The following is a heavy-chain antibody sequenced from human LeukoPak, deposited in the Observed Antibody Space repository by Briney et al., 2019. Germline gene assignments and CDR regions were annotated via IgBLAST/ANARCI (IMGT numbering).Heavy chain of an antibody. CDR3: ATLSLYGSGSYYTPSWFDP. CDR2: ISAYNGNT. Sequence: ASVKVSCKASGGTFSSYAISWVRQAPGQGLEWMGWISAYNGNTNYAQKLQGRVTMTTDTSTSIAYMELSSLRSEDMAVYYCATLSLYGSGSYYTPSWFDPWGQGTLVTVSS. J-gene: IGHJ5*02. V-gene: IGHV1-18*03. CDR1: GGTFSSYA. D-gene: IGHD3-10*01.